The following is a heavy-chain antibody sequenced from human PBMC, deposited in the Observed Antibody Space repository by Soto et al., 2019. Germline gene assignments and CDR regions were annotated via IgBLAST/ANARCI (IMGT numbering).Heavy chain of an antibody. CDR3: ARAHYSAYDRSDYFYYGMDV. J-gene: IGHJ6*02. CDR1: GFMFSSYG. D-gene: IGHD5-12*01. V-gene: IGHV3-33*01. Sequence: QAQLEEFGGGVVQPGGSLRLSCVTSGFMFSSYGMHWVRQAPGKGLEWVAVIWHDGNHKFYGDSVKGRFSISRDNSKNTVDLQRNSLRAEDTAVYYCARAHYSAYDRSDYFYYGMDVWGLGTTVTVSS. CDR2: IWHDGNHK.